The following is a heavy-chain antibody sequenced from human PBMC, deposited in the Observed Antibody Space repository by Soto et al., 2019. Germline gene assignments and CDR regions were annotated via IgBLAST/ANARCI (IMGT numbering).Heavy chain of an antibody. CDR3: ARDPGPTSLGVHGMDV. D-gene: IGHD1-26*01. CDR1: GFTFSSFD. Sequence: HPGGSLRLSCAASGFTFSSFDMHWVRQATGRGLEWVSAIGTVGDTYYAASVKGRFTISRENAKNPLYLQINSLRAGDTAVYFCARDPGPTSLGVHGMDVWGQGTTVTVSS. V-gene: IGHV3-13*01. J-gene: IGHJ6*02. CDR2: IGTVGDT.